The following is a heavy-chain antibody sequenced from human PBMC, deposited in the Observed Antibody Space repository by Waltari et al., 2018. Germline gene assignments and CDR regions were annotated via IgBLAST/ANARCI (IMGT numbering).Heavy chain of an antibody. V-gene: IGHV4-39*07. CDR1: GGSISSSSYY. CDR3: ARVKSMSRVVPGAIY. CDR2: IYYSGST. D-gene: IGHD2-8*01. Sequence: QLQLQESGPGLVKPSETLSLTCTVSGGSISSSSYYWGWISKPPGKGLEWIGSIYYSGSTYYNPSLKSRVTISVDTSKNQFSLKLSSVTAADTAVYYCARVKSMSRVVPGAIYWGQGTLVTVSS. J-gene: IGHJ4*02.